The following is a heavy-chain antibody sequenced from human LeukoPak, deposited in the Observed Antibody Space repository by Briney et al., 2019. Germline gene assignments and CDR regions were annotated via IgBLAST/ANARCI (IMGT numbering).Heavy chain of an antibody. Sequence: GGSLRLSCAASGFDFRSYAMHWVRQTPGRGLEWISYISGRATNTEYADSVKARFTISRDNAENTLYLQMDNLRAEDTAVYYCAREGGGYRLFEFWGQGLLVTVSS. V-gene: IGHV3-48*03. CDR2: ISGRATNT. CDR1: GFDFRSYA. D-gene: IGHD2-15*01. CDR3: AREGGGYRLFEF. J-gene: IGHJ4*02.